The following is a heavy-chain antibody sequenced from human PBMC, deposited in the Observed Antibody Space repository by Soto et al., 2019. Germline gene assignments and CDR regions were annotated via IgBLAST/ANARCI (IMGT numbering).Heavy chain of an antibody. Sequence: EVQLVESGGDLVQPGGSLGLAWAASGSSVGTKYMSWSRQVPGKGLEWVPLINIGGTTYYAGPVKGRFTFSRDYPENTLFLQMNSLRVEDTAVYYCTRDDVHFNGDRYYGVPMDVWGKGTTVTVSA. D-gene: IGHD2-8*01. CDR2: INIGGTT. V-gene: IGHV3-66*01. CDR1: GSSVGTKY. CDR3: TRDDVHFNGDRYYGVPMDV. J-gene: IGHJ6*04.